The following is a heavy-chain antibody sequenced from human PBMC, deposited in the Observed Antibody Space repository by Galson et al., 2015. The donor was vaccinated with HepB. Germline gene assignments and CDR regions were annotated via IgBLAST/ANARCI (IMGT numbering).Heavy chain of an antibody. V-gene: IGHV1-46*01. CDR1: GYTFTSYY. Sequence: SVKVSCKASGYTFTSYYMHWVRQAPGQGLEWMGIINPSGGSTSYAQKFQGRVTMTRDTSTSTVYMELSSLRSEDTAVYYCARDPVPRGDIVVVPAAQAGGNAFDIWGQGTMVTVSS. D-gene: IGHD2-2*01. CDR2: INPSGGST. CDR3: ARDPVPRGDIVVVPAAQAGGNAFDI. J-gene: IGHJ3*02.